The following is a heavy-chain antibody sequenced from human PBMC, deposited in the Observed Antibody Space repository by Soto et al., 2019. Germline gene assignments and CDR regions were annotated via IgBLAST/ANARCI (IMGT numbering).Heavy chain of an antibody. V-gene: IGHV4-59*01. CDR3: ARGGIASSGFYGY. J-gene: IGHJ4*02. CDR2: IYYSGST. Sequence: PSETLSLTCPVSGGSISSYYWSWIRQPPGKGLKWIGYIYYSGSTNYNPSLKSRVTISVDTSKNQFSLKLSSVTAADTAVYYCARGGIASSGFYGYWGQGTLVTVPS. CDR1: GGSISSYY. D-gene: IGHD6-19*01.